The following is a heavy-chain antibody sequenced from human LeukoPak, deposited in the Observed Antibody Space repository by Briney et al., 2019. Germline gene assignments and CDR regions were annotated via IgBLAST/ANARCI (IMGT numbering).Heavy chain of an antibody. CDR2: ISAYNGNT. J-gene: IGHJ4*02. CDR1: GYTFTSYG. V-gene: IGHV1-18*01. CDR3: ARDSSIAAAGLPFDY. Sequence: ASVKVSCKASGYTFTSYGISWVLQAPGQGLEWMGWISAYNGNTNYAQKLQGRVTMTTDTSTSTAYMELRSLRSDDTAVYYCARDSSIAAAGLPFDYWGQGTLVTVSS. D-gene: IGHD6-13*01.